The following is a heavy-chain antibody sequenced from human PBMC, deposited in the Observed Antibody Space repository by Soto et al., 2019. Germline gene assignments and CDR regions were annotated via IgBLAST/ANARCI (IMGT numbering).Heavy chain of an antibody. CDR2: INHSGST. V-gene: IGHV4-34*01. D-gene: IGHD2-15*01. J-gene: IGHJ4*02. Sequence: QVQLQQWGAGLLKPSETLSLTCAVYGGSFSGYYWSWIRQPPGKGLEWIGEINHSGSTNYNPSLKSRVTISVDTSKNQFSLKLSSVTAADTAVYYCARASPARQVAATLDYWGQGTLVTVSS. CDR3: ARASPARQVAATLDY. CDR1: GGSFSGYY.